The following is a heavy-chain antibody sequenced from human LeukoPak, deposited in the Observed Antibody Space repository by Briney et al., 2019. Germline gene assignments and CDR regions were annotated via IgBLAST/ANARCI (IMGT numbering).Heavy chain of an antibody. J-gene: IGHJ5*02. CDR1: GYTFTSYD. CDR2: MNPNSGNT. Sequence: ASVKVSCKSSGYTFTSYDINWVRQATGHGLEWMGWMNPNSGNTGYAQKFQGRVTMTRNTSISTAYMELSSLRSEDTAVYYCARARSVLRYFDWLLHDARWFDPWGQGTLVTVSS. V-gene: IGHV1-8*01. D-gene: IGHD3-9*01. CDR3: ARARSVLRYFDWLLHDARWFDP.